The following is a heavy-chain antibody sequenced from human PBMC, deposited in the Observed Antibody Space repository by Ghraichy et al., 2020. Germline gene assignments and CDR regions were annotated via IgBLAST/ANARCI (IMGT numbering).Heavy chain of an antibody. V-gene: IGHV3-21*01. D-gene: IGHD6-6*01. CDR3: ARGGFAALQSASGSNWFDP. CDR2: ISGSSTYI. CDR1: GFTFSDYY. Sequence: GESLNISCAASGFTFSDYYMHWVRQAPGKGLEWVSSISGSSTYIYYADSVKGRFTISRDNAKSSLYLQMNSLRAEDTAVYYCARGGFAALQSASGSNWFDPWGQGTLVTVSS. J-gene: IGHJ5*02.